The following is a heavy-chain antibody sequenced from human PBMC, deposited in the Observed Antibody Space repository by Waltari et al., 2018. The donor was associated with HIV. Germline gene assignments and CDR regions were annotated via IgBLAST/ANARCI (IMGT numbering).Heavy chain of an antibody. CDR3: ARDGDSSTGYYYYYYGMDV. D-gene: IGHD2-2*01. Sequence: EVQLVESGGGLVQPGGSLRLSCAASGFTFSSYSMNWVRQAPGKGLEWVSYISSSSSTIYYADSVKGRFTISRDNAKNSLYLQMNSLRAEDTAVYYCARDGDSSTGYYYYYYGMDVWGQGTTVTVSS. J-gene: IGHJ6*02. CDR2: ISSSSSTI. V-gene: IGHV3-48*01. CDR1: GFTFSSYS.